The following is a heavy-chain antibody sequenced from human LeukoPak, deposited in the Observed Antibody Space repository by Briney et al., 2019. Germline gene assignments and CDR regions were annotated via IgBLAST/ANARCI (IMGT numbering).Heavy chain of an antibody. D-gene: IGHD3-9*01. CDR1: GGSISSSSYY. CDR2: IYYSGST. V-gene: IGHV4-39*01. J-gene: IGHJ4*02. CDR3: ARRYLTGYYD. Sequence: SETLSLTCTVSGGSISSSSYYWGWIRQPPGKGLEWIGSIYYSGSTYYNPSLKSRVTISVDTSKNQFSLKLSSVTAADTAMYYCARRYLTGYYDWGQGTLVTVSS.